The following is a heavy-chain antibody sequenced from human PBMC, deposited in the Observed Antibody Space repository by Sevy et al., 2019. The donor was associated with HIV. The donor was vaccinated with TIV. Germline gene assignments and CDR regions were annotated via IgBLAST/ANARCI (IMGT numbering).Heavy chain of an antibody. CDR1: GFTLINYA. CDR3: AKVLNAQVNTDDTFDI. CDR2: MTFDGSIQ. J-gene: IGHJ3*02. V-gene: IGHV3-33*03. D-gene: IGHD3-9*01. Sequence: GGSLRLSCKATGFTLINYAMHWVRQAPGKGLEWVAVMTFDGSIQYYAASVKGRFTISRDTSTNTVYLQMNSLRADDTALYYCAKVLNAQVNTDDTFDIWGLGTMVTVSS.